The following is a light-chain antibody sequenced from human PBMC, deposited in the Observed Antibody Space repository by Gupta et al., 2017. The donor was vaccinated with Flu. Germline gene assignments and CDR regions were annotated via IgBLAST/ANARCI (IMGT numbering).Light chain of an antibody. V-gene: IGLV1-44*01. J-gene: IGLJ3*02. CDR3: AAWDDSLSGWV. Sequence: QSVLTQPPSASGTPGQRVTIFCSGSNSNIGSNIVTWYQQLPGTAPKLLIFSNNHRPSGVPDRFSGSKSGTSASLAISGLQSEDEADYYCAAWDDSLSGWVFGGGTKLTVL. CDR2: SNN. CDR1: NSNIGSNI.